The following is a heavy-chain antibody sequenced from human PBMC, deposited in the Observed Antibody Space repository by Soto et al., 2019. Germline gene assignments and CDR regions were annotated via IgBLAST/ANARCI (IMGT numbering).Heavy chain of an antibody. J-gene: IGHJ5*02. D-gene: IGHD6-13*01. CDR1: GGTFSSYT. CDR3: ARDRLAAAGVNWFDP. CDR2: IIPILGIA. V-gene: IGHV1-69*08. Sequence: QVQLVQSGAEVKKPGSSVKVSCKASGGTFSSYTISWVRQAPGQGLEWMGRIIPILGIANYAQKFQGRVTITADKSTSTAYMALSSLRSEDTAVYYCARDRLAAAGVNWFDPWGQGTLVTVSS.